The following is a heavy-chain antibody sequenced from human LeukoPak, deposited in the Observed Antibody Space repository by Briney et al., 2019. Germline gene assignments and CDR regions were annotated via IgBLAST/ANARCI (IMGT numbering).Heavy chain of an antibody. CDR3: ARGPPTAQYFQH. CDR2: INPNSGNT. D-gene: IGHD1-1*01. CDR1: GYTFTTYD. Sequence: ASVKVSCKASGYTFTTYDINWVRQATGQGLEWMGWINPNSGNTGYAQKFQGRVTITRNTSISTVYMELSSLRSEDTAVYYCARGPPTAQYFQHWGQATLATV. J-gene: IGHJ1*01. V-gene: IGHV1-8*03.